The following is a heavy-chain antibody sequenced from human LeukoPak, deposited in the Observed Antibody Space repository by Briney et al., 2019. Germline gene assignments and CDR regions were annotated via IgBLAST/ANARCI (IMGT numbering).Heavy chain of an antibody. V-gene: IGHV1-69*13. CDR3: ARDGGDDWDY. Sequence: ASVKVSCKASGGTFSRYAISWVRQAPGQGLEWMGGIIPIFGTANYAQKFQGRVTITADESTSTAYMELRSLRSEDTAVYYCARDGGDDWDYWGQGTLVTVSS. CDR1: GGTFSRYA. J-gene: IGHJ4*02. D-gene: IGHD3-9*01. CDR2: IIPIFGTA.